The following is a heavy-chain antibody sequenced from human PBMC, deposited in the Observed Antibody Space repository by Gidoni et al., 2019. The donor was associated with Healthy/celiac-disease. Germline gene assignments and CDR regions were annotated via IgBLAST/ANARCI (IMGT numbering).Heavy chain of an antibody. CDR3: ARDARDRKNYYDSSGYYHFDY. J-gene: IGHJ4*02. Sequence: QVQLVQSGAEVKKPGASVKVSCKASGYTFTSYYMHWVRQAPGQGLEWMGIINPSGGSTSYAQKFQGRVTMTRDTSTSTVYMELSSLRSEDTAVYYCARDARDRKNYYDSSGYYHFDYWGQGTLVTVSS. CDR1: GYTFTSYY. V-gene: IGHV1-46*03. CDR2: INPSGGST. D-gene: IGHD3-22*01.